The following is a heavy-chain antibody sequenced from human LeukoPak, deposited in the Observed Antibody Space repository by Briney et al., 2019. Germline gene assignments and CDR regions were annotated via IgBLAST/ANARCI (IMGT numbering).Heavy chain of an antibody. Sequence: GGSLRLSCAASVFTFSRNWMHLVRLGSGKGLVWVSRIKYDGSYTNYADSVKGRFTISRDNAKNTLYLQMNSLRAEDTAVYFCVRDNDKYSFDIWGQGTMVTVSS. V-gene: IGHV3-74*01. CDR1: VFTFSRNW. CDR2: IKYDGSYT. D-gene: IGHD1-1*01. CDR3: VRDNDKYSFDI. J-gene: IGHJ3*02.